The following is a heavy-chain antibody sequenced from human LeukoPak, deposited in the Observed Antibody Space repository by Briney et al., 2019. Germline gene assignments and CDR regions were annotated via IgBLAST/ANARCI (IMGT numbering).Heavy chain of an antibody. V-gene: IGHV3-11*01. CDR2: ISSSGSTI. CDR3: ARAGNYDFWSGYYTGPDFDY. J-gene: IGHJ4*02. D-gene: IGHD3-3*01. CDR1: GFSITNYW. Sequence: GGSLRLSCAVSGFSITNYWMAWVRQAPGKGLEWVSYISSSGSTIYYADSVKGRFTISRDNAKNSLYLQMNSLRAEDTAVYYCARAGNYDFWSGYYTGPDFDYWGQGTLVTVSS.